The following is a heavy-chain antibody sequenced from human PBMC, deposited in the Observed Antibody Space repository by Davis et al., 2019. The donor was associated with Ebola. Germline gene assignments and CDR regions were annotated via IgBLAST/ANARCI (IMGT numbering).Heavy chain of an antibody. CDR3: ASSLYSSTWYWFDN. J-gene: IGHJ4*02. Sequence: GESLMTYCDASGFTFNTYGMHWVRQAPGEGLEWVAVLSYDGSSKYYADSVKGRFHISRDNSKNTLSLQMNSLRAEDTAVYYCASSLYSSTWYWFDNWGQGTLVTVSS. CDR1: GFTFNTYG. D-gene: IGHD6-13*01. V-gene: IGHV3-30*03. CDR2: LSYDGSSK.